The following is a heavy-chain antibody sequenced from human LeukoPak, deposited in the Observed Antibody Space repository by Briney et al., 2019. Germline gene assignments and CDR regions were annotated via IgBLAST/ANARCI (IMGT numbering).Heavy chain of an antibody. J-gene: IGHJ5*02. Sequence: SETLSLTCTVSGGSISSYYWSWIRQPPGKGLEWMGYIYYGGSTNYNPSLKSRVTISVDTSKNQFSLKLSSVTAADTAVYYCARDRAAAGHWFDPWGQGTLVTVSS. CDR3: ARDRAAAGHWFDP. CDR1: GGSISSYY. V-gene: IGHV4-59*01. D-gene: IGHD6-13*01. CDR2: IYYGGST.